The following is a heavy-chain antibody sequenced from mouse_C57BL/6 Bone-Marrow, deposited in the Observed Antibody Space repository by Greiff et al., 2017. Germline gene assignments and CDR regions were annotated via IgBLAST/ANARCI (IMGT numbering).Heavy chain of an antibody. CDR3: TTTVLVRNWYFDV. CDR1: GFNIKDDY. CDR2: IDPENGDT. Sequence: EVQLQQSGAELVRPGASVKLSCTASGFNIKDDYMHWVKQRPEQGLEWIGWIDPENGDTVYASKFQGKATITADTSSNTAYLQLSSLPSEDTAVYYCTTTVLVRNWYFDVWGTGTTVTVSS. D-gene: IGHD1-1*01. V-gene: IGHV14-4*01. J-gene: IGHJ1*03.